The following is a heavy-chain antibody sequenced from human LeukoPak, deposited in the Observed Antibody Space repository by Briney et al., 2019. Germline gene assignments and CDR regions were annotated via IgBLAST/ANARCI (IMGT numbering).Heavy chain of an antibody. D-gene: IGHD2-15*01. J-gene: IGHJ3*02. V-gene: IGHV4-31*03. CDR1: GGSISSDGYY. CDR3: ARYRDSGGRLAFDI. CDR2: IYYSGTT. Sequence: SETLSLTCTVSGGSISSDGYYWTWIRQHPGKGLEWIGYIYYSGTTYYNPSLESRVTLSVDTSKNQFSLRLSSVTAADTAVYYCARYRDSGGRLAFDIWGQGTMATVSS.